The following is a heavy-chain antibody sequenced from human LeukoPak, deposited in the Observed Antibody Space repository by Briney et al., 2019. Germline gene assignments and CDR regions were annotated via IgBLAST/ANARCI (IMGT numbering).Heavy chain of an antibody. J-gene: IGHJ4*02. CDR1: GGSISSGSYY. CDR3: ARDSAGTSENFDY. D-gene: IGHD6-19*01. CDR2: IYTSGST. V-gene: IGHV4-61*02. Sequence: SQTLSLTCTVSGGSISSGSYYWSWIRRPAGKGLEWIGRIYTSGSTNYNPSLKSRVTISVDTSKNQFSLKLSSVTAADTAVYYCARDSAGTSENFDYWGQGTLVTVSS.